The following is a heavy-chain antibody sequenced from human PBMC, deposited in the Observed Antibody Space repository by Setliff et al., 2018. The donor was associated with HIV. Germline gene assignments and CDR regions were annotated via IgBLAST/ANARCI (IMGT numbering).Heavy chain of an antibody. V-gene: IGHV4-38-2*01. J-gene: IGHJ4*02. Sequence: PSETLSLTCAVSGYSVSSGYFWGWIRQPPGKGLEWIGSIFHTGSTYYNPSLKSRVTISVDTSKNQFSLRLTSVTAADTAVYYCARAVSGWYARKPSFDYWGQGTLVTVSS. CDR1: GYSVSSGYF. D-gene: IGHD6-19*01. CDR3: ARAVSGWYARKPSFDY. CDR2: IFHTGST.